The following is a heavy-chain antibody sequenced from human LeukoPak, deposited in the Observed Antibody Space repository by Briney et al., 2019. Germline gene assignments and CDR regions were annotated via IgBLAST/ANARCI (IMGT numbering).Heavy chain of an antibody. J-gene: IGHJ4*02. V-gene: IGHV4-39*02. CDR3: ARDLFTGTGWFGNYFDY. CDR2: IYYSGST. D-gene: IGHD3-10*01. CDR1: GGSISSSSYY. Sequence: PSETLSLTCTVSGGSISSSSYYWGWIRQPPGKGLEWIGSIYYSGSTYYNPSLKSRVTISVDTSKNQFSLKLSSVTAADTAVYYCARDLFTGTGWFGNYFDYWGQGTLVTVSS.